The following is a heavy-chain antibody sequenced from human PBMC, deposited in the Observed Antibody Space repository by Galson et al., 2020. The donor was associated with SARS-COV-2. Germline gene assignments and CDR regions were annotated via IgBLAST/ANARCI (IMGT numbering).Heavy chain of an antibody. CDR1: GYTFTGYY. D-gene: IGHD3-22*01. Sequence: ASVKVSCKASGYTFTGYYMHWVRQAPGQGLEWMGWINPNSGGTNYAQKFQGRVTMTRDTSISKAYMELSRLRSDDTAVYYCARDLGYYYDSSGYPLDAFDIWGQGTMVTVSS. J-gene: IGHJ3*02. V-gene: IGHV1-2*02. CDR3: ARDLGYYYDSSGYPLDAFDI. CDR2: INPNSGGT.